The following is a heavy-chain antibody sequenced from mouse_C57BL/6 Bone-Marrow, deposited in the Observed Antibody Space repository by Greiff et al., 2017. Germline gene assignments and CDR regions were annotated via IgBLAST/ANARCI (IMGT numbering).Heavy chain of an antibody. CDR2: ISSGSSTI. D-gene: IGHD2-3*01. CDR1: GFTFSDYG. CDR3: ARLYDGYSSWFAY. V-gene: IGHV5-17*01. J-gene: IGHJ3*01. Sequence: EVQRVESGGGLVKPGGSLKLSCAASGFTFSDYGMHWVRQAPEKGLEWVAYISSGSSTIYYADTVKGRVTISRDNAKNTLFLQMTSLRSEDTAMYYCARLYDGYSSWFAYWGQGTLVTVSA.